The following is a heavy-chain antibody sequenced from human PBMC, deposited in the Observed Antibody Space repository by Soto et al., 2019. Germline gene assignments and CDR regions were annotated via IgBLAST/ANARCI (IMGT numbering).Heavy chain of an antibody. CDR2: SNAGNGNT. Sequence: ASVKVSCKASGYTFTSYAMHWVRQAPGQRLEWMGWSNAGNGNTKYSQKFQGRVTITRDTSASTAYMELSSLRSEDTAVYYSARSIVVVTALDYWGQGTLVTVSS. CDR1: GYTFTSYA. CDR3: ARSIVVVTALDY. V-gene: IGHV1-3*01. J-gene: IGHJ4*02. D-gene: IGHD2-21*02.